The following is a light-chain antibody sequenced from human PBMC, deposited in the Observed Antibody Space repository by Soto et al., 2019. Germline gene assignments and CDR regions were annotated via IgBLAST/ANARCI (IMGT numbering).Light chain of an antibody. CDR2: DVN. Sequence: QSALTQPASVSWSPGQSITISCTGTISDIGAYNFVSWYQQHPGKAPKLMLYDVNIRPSGVSNRFSGSKSGNTASLTISGLQAEDEADYYCTSWTTSTTMIFGGGTKLTVL. J-gene: IGLJ2*01. CDR3: TSWTTSTTMI. V-gene: IGLV2-14*03. CDR1: ISDIGAYNF.